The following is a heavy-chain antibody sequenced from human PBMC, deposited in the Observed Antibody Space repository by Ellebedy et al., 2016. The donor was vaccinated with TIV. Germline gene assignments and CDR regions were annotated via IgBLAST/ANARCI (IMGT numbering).Heavy chain of an antibody. J-gene: IGHJ1*01. V-gene: IGHV3-9*01. D-gene: IGHD5-24*01. Sequence: SLKISCPASGFPYDAYTLHWVRQLPGKGLEWVSGISCTSGKIGYADSVKGRFTISSDNAKNSLYLQMNSRRVEDTAFYYCTKGYGFEYFQSWGQGTLVTVSS. CDR2: ISCTSGKI. CDR1: GFPYDAYT. CDR3: TKGYGFEYFQS.